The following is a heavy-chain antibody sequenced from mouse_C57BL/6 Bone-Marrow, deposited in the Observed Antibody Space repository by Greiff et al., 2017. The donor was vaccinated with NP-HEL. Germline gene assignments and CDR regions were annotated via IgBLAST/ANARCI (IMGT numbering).Heavy chain of an antibody. CDR2: INPSTGGT. D-gene: IGHD2-3*01. Sequence: VQLKESGPELVKPGASVKISCKASGYSFTGYYMNWVKQSPEKSLEWIGEINPSTGGTTYNQKFKAKATLTVDKSSSTAYMQLKSLTSEDSAVYYCASSDGYYAMDYWGQGTSVTVSS. V-gene: IGHV1-42*01. CDR1: GYSFTGYY. CDR3: ASSDGYYAMDY. J-gene: IGHJ4*01.